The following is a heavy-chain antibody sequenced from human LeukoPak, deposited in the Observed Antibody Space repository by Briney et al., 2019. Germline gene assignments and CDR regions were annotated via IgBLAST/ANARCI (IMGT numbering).Heavy chain of an antibody. D-gene: IGHD2-15*01. CDR3: AGPGVVAASIDAFDI. Sequence: GESLKISCKGSGYSFTSYWISWVRQMPGKGLEWMGRIDPSDSYTNYSPSFQGHVTISADKSISTAYLQWSSLKASDTAMYYCAGPGVVAASIDAFDIWGRGTMVTVFS. V-gene: IGHV5-10-1*01. CDR1: GYSFTSYW. CDR2: IDPSDSYT. J-gene: IGHJ3*02.